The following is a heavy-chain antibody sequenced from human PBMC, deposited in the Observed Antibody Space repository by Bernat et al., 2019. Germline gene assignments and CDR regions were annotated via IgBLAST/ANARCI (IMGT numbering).Heavy chain of an antibody. J-gene: IGHJ6*02. Sequence: QVQLVESGGGVVQPGRSLRLSCAASGFTFSSYGMHWVRQAPGKGLEWVVVISYDGSNKYYADSVKGRFTISRDNSKNTLYLQMNSLRAEDTAVYYCAKSPDSYGYAYGMDVWGQGTTVTVSS. D-gene: IGHD5-18*01. V-gene: IGHV3-30*18. CDR2: ISYDGSNK. CDR1: GFTFSSYG. CDR3: AKSPDSYGYAYGMDV.